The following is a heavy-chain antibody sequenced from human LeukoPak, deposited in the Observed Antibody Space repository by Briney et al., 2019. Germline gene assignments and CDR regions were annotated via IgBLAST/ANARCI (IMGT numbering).Heavy chain of an antibody. CDR1: GFSFDEYG. CDR3: ARSFNGGKEGALDT. CDR2: INWNGGSI. Sequence: PGGSLRLSCEASGFSFDEYGMNWVRQVPGKGLEWVAGINWNGGSIGYEESVKGRFTISRDNARNSLYLQIKSLRVEDTALYHCARSFNGGKEGALDTWGQGTIVSVSS. V-gene: IGHV3-20*01. D-gene: IGHD4-23*01. J-gene: IGHJ3*02.